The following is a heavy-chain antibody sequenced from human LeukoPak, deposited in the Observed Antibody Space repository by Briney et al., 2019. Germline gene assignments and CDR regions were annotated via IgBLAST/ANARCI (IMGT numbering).Heavy chain of an antibody. CDR3: AKDPAPYYDFWSVYWGAFDY. J-gene: IGHJ4*02. CDR1: GFTFSSYA. V-gene: IGHV3-23*01. Sequence: GGSLRLSCAASGFTFSSYAMSWVRQAPGKGLEWVSAISGSGGSTYYADSVKGRFTISRDNSKNTLYLQMNSLRAEDTAVYYCAKDPAPYYDFWSVYWGAFDYWGQGTLVTVSS. D-gene: IGHD3-3*01. CDR2: ISGSGGST.